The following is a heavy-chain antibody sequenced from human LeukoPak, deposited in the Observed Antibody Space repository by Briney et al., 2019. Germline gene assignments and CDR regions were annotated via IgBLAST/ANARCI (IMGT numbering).Heavy chain of an antibody. CDR1: GYTFTSYA. Sequence: SVKVSCKASGYTFTSYAISWVRQAPGQGLEWMGRIIPILGIANYAQKFQGRVTITADKSTSTAYMELSSLRSEDTAVYYCASETSSHFDYWGQGTLVTVSS. J-gene: IGHJ4*02. D-gene: IGHD1/OR15-1a*01. CDR2: IIPILGIA. CDR3: ASETSSHFDY. V-gene: IGHV1-69*04.